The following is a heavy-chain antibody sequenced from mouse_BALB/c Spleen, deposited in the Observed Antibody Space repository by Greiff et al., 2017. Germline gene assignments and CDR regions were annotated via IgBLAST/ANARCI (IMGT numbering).Heavy chain of an antibody. Sequence: EVMLVESGGGLVKPGGSLKLSCAASGFTFSSYTMSWVRQTPETRLEWVATISSGGSYTYYPDSVKGRFTISRDNAKNTLYLQMSSLKSEDTAMYYCTRDHYYGSSGYFEGWGAGTTVTVSS. J-gene: IGHJ1*01. V-gene: IGHV5-6-4*01. D-gene: IGHD1-1*01. CDR3: TRDHYYGSSGYFEG. CDR1: GFTFSSYT. CDR2: ISSGGSYT.